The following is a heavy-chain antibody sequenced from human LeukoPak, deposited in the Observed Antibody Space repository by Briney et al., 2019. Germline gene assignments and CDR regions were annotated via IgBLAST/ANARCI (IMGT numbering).Heavy chain of an antibody. CDR2: INPSGGST. CDR1: GYTFTSYY. Sequence: ASVKVSCXASGYTFTSYYMHWVRQAPGQGLEWMGIINPSGGSTSYARKFQGRVTITTDESTSTAYMELSSLRSEDTAVYYCASPGIAAAGYFDYWGQGTLVTVSS. D-gene: IGHD6-13*01. V-gene: IGHV1-46*01. J-gene: IGHJ4*02. CDR3: ASPGIAAAGYFDY.